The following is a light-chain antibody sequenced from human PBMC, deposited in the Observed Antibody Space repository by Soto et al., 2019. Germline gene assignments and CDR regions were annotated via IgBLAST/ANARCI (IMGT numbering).Light chain of an antibody. V-gene: IGLV2-8*01. Sequence: QSALTQPPSASGSPGQSVTISCTGTSSDVGGYNYVSWYQQNPGKVPKLMIYEVNKRPSGVPDRFSGSKSGNTASLTVSGLQAEDEADYYCTSYAGGNNVFGTGTKLTAL. CDR2: EVN. J-gene: IGLJ1*01. CDR1: SSDVGGYNY. CDR3: TSYAGGNNV.